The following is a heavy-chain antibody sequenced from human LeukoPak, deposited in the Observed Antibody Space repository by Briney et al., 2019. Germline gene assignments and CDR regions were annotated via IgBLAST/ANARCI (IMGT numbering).Heavy chain of an antibody. CDR2: IYHSGST. CDR1: GGSISSGGYS. V-gene: IGHV4-30-2*01. CDR3: ARVDVPDAFDI. D-gene: IGHD2-2*01. J-gene: IGHJ3*02. Sequence: SETLSLTCAVSGGSISSGGYSWNWIRQPPGKGLEWIGYIYHSGSTYYNPSLKSRVTISVDRSKNQFSLKLSSVTAADTAVYYCARVDVPDAFDIWGQGTMVTVSS.